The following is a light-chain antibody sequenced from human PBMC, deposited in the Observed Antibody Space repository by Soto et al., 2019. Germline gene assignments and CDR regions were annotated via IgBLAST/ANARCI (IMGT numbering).Light chain of an antibody. Sequence: EIVLIRSPATLSLSPGERATLSCRASQSVSSYLAWYQQKPGQAPRLLIYDASNRATGIPARFSGSGSGTDFTLTISSLEPEDFAVYYCQQRSNWLFTFGQGTRLEIK. J-gene: IGKJ5*01. CDR1: QSVSSY. CDR3: QQRSNWLFT. CDR2: DAS. V-gene: IGKV3-11*01.